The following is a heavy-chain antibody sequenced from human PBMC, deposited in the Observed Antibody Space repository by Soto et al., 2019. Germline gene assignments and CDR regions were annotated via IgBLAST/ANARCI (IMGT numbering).Heavy chain of an antibody. CDR2: MHHSGTI. J-gene: IGHJ4*02. D-gene: IGHD6-13*01. CDR1: GGSISSSNW. Sequence: QVQLQESGPGLVKPSGTLSLTCAVSGGSISSSNWWNWVRQPPGKGLEWLGGMHHSGTINYNPSLKSRVTISVDKSKNQFSLTLTSVTAADTAVYYCARGLDSASWYVDSWGQGTLVTVSS. CDR3: ARGLDSASWYVDS. V-gene: IGHV4-4*02.